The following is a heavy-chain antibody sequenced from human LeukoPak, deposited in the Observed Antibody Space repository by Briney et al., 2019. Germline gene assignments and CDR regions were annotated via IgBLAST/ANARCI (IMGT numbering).Heavy chain of an antibody. Sequence: GESLKISCKGSGNGFTNYWIGWVRQMPGKGLEWMGIIYPGDSDTRYSPSFQGQVIISADKSISTAYLQWSSLKASDTAMYYCARHVPYIGSYYSDYWGQGTLVTVSS. CDR3: ARHVPYIGSYYSDY. D-gene: IGHD1-26*01. V-gene: IGHV5-51*01. CDR1: GNGFTNYW. CDR2: IYPGDSDT. J-gene: IGHJ4*02.